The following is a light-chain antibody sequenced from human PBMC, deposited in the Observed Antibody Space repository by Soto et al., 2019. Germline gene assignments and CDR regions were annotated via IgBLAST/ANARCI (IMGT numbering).Light chain of an antibody. V-gene: IGKV1-33*01. Sequence: DIQMTQSPSYLSASVGDRVTVTCQSSQDINKYLSWYQQKPGKAPKLLISDASNLEIGVPSRFSGRRSETDFSLTINNLQPEDFATYFCQQYDDLPLTFGGGTKVEVK. CDR3: QQYDDLPLT. CDR1: QDINKY. J-gene: IGKJ4*01. CDR2: DAS.